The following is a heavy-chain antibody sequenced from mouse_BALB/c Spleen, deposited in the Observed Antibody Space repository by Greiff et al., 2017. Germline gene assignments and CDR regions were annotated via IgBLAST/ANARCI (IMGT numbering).Heavy chain of an antibody. CDR2: ISSGSSTI. Sequence: EVKLVESGGGLVQPGGSRKLSCAASGFTFSSFGMHWVRQAPEKGLEWVAYISSGSSTIYYADTVKGRFTISRDNPKNTLFLQMTSLRSEDTAMYYCARSGGITTGALFAYWGQGTLVTVSA. J-gene: IGHJ3*01. CDR3: ARSGGITTGALFAY. D-gene: IGHD2-4*01. CDR1: GFTFSSFG. V-gene: IGHV5-17*02.